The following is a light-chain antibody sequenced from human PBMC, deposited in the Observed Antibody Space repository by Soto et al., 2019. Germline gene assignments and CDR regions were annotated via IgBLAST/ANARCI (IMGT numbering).Light chain of an antibody. V-gene: IGKV3-15*01. CDR2: GAS. Sequence: EIVMTQSPATLSVSPGERATLSCRASQSVRSTLAWYQQKPGQAPRLLIYGASTRATDIPARFSGSGSGTDFTLTITRLEPEDFAVFYCQQYGTSEIIFGQGTRLEIK. CDR1: QSVRST. CDR3: QQYGTSEII. J-gene: IGKJ5*01.